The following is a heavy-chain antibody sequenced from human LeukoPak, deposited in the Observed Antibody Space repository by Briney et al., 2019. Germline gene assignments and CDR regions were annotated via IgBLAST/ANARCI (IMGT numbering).Heavy chain of an antibody. CDR2: ISSSGTTM. J-gene: IGHJ4*02. CDR1: GFTSSDYY. CDR3: AREKSGHNFGFDY. Sequence: PGGSLGLSCTASGFTSSDYYMSWIRQAPGKGLEWISYISSSGTTMYYADSVKGRFTISRDNAKNSLYLQMSSLRAEDTAVYYCAREKSGHNFGFDYWGQGALITVSS. V-gene: IGHV3-11*01. D-gene: IGHD1-1*01.